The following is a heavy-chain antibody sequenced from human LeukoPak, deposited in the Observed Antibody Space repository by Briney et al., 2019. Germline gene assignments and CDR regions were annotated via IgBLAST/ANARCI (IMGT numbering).Heavy chain of an antibody. D-gene: IGHD6-19*01. CDR2: IYSGGST. J-gene: IGHJ5*02. Sequence: GGSLRLSCAASGFTVSSNYMSWVRQAPGKGLEWVSVIYSGGSTYYADSVKGRFTISRDNSKNTLYLQMNSLRAEDTAVYCCARDLAVAGTRWFDPWGQGTLVTVSS. CDR1: GFTVSSNY. CDR3: ARDLAVAGTRWFDP. V-gene: IGHV3-66*02.